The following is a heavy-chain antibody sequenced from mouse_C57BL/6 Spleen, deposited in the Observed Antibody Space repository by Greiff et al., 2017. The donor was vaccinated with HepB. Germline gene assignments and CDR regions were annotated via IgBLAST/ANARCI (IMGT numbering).Heavy chain of an antibody. D-gene: IGHD2-4*01. CDR2: IDPSDSYT. J-gene: IGHJ1*03. V-gene: IGHV1-50*01. CDR3: APDSVDDYDGDWYFDV. CDR1: GYTFTSYW. Sequence: VQLQQPGAELVKPGASVKLSCKASGYTFTSYWMQWVKQRPGQGLEWIGEIDPSDSYTNYNQKFKGKATLTVDTSSSTSYMQLSRLTSEDSAVYYCAPDSVDDYDGDWYFDVWGTGTTVTVAS.